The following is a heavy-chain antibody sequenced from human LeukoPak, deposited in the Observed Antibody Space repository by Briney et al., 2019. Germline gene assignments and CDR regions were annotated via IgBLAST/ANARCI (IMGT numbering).Heavy chain of an antibody. V-gene: IGHV4-59*01. D-gene: IGHD5-12*01. CDR3: ARENPSRWLRALDY. Sequence: SETLSLTCTVSGGSISSFFWNWIRQPPGKGLEWIGFTHESGSTNYNPSLKSRVTMSLDTSKNQFSLKLSSVTAADTAVYYCARENPSRWLRALDYWGQGTLVTVSS. CDR1: GGSISSFF. J-gene: IGHJ4*02. CDR2: THESGST.